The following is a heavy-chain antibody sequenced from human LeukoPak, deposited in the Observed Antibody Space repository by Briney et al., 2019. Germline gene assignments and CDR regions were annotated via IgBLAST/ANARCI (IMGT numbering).Heavy chain of an antibody. D-gene: IGHD4-17*01. J-gene: IGHJ5*02. Sequence: SETLSLTCTVSGGSISHYYWSWIRQPPGKGLEWIGYIYYSGSTNYNPSLKSRVTISVDTSKNQFSLKLSSVTAADTAVYYCARRYGEQPNWFDPWGQGTLVTVSS. V-gene: IGHV4-59*01. CDR3: ARRYGEQPNWFDP. CDR1: GGSISHYY. CDR2: IYYSGST.